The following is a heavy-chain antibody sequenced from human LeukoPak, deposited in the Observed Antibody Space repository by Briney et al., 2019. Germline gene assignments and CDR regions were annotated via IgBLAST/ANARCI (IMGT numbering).Heavy chain of an antibody. V-gene: IGHV1-46*01. CDR1: GYTFTSYY. CDR2: INPSGTNT. J-gene: IGHJ4*02. Sequence: ASVKVSCKASGYTFTSYYMHWVRQAPRQGLEWMGLINPSGTNTNYAQKFRGRVTMTRDTSTSTVYMDLSSLRSEDTAMYFCAREESGGYFDYWGQGTLVTVSS. CDR3: AREESGGYFDY. D-gene: IGHD2-8*02.